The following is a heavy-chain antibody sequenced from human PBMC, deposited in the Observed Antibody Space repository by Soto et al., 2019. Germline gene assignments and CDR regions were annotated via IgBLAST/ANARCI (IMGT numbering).Heavy chain of an antibody. J-gene: IGHJ4*02. CDR2: MYYSGSS. D-gene: IGHD4-4*01. V-gene: IGHV4-39*01. CDR3: ARHPRDDYNYGGSGIFDY. Sequence: QLQLQESGPGLVKPSETLSLTCSVSGGSISSRTFWWAWIRQPPGKGLEWIGDMYYSGSSYSSPSRKSRVTLSVDTSKNQLSLKLNSVTAADTAVYYCARHPRDDYNYGGSGIFDYWGQVTLVTVSS. CDR1: GGSISSRTFW.